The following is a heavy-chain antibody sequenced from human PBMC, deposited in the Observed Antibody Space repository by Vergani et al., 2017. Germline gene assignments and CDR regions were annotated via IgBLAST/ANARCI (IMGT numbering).Heavy chain of an antibody. D-gene: IGHD6-19*01. V-gene: IGHV3-30*02. CDR3: AKDLGGSXWYFSVHYYYGMDV. CDR2: IRYDGSNK. Sequence: QVQLVESGGGVVQPGGSLSLSCAASGFTFSSYGMHWVRQAPGKGLEWVAFIRYDGSNKYYADSVKGRFTISRDNSKNTLYLQMNSLRAEDTAVYYCAKDLGGSXWYFSVHYYYGMDVWGQGTTVTVSS. J-gene: IGHJ6*02. CDR1: GFTFSSYG.